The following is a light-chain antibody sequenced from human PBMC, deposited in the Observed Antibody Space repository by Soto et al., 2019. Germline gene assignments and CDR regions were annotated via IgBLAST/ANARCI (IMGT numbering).Light chain of an antibody. Sequence: DIQMTQSPSTLSASVGDRVTITCRASQSMNDWLAWYQQKPGKAPKILIYDASSLQSGVPSRFSGSGSGTEFTLTIDSLQSEDVAIYYCLRYNAFSQTFGQGTKVEI. V-gene: IGKV1-5*01. CDR2: DAS. CDR1: QSMNDW. J-gene: IGKJ1*01. CDR3: LRYNAFSQT.